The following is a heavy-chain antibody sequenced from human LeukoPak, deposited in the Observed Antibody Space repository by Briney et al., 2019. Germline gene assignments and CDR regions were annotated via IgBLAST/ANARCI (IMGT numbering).Heavy chain of an antibody. CDR1: GFNFRSYG. D-gene: IGHD6-19*01. CDR2: IWNDGSDK. J-gene: IGHJ4*02. Sequence: GGSLRLSCVASGFNFRSYGMHWVRQAPGKGLEWVAIIWNDGSDKYYADSVKGRFTISRDNSRNTLYLQMNSLRAEDTAVYYCARDLGSSGFFDYWGQGTLVTVST. V-gene: IGHV3-33*01. CDR3: ARDLGSSGFFDY.